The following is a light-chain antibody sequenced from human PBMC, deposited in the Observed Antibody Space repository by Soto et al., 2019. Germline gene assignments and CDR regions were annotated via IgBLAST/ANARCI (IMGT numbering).Light chain of an antibody. V-gene: IGKV3-20*01. J-gene: IGKJ1*01. CDR3: QQYNNWPPWT. CDR2: GAS. Sequence: EIVLTQSPGTLSLSPGERAILSCRASQSVSGSYLAWYQQKPGQAPRLLIYGASTRATGIPDRFSGSGSGTDFTLTISSLQSEDFAVYYCQQYNNWPPWTFGQGTKVDIK. CDR1: QSVSGSY.